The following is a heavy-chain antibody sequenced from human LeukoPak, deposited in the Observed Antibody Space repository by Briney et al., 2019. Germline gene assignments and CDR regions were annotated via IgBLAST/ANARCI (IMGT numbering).Heavy chain of an antibody. CDR2: IYYSGST. J-gene: IGHJ4*02. CDR1: GGSISSYY. Sequence: SETLSLTCTVSGGSISSYYWSWIRQPPGKGLEWIGYIYYSGSTNYNPSLESRVTISVDTSKNQFSLKLSSVTAADTAVYYCARLRYYDILTGYFFDYWGQGTLVTVSS. D-gene: IGHD3-9*01. CDR3: ARLRYYDILTGYFFDY. V-gene: IGHV4-59*01.